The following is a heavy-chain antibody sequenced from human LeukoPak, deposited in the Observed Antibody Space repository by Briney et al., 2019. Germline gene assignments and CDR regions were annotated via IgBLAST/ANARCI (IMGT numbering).Heavy chain of an antibody. D-gene: IGHD5-18*01. CDR1: GGSISSGSYY. CDR2: IYTSGST. V-gene: IGHV4-61*02. CDR3: ARGGYSYARYYFDY. Sequence: PSESLSLTCTVSGGSISSGSYYWSWIRQPAGKGLEWIGRIYTSGSTNYNPSLKSRVTISVDTSKSQFSLKLSSVTAADTAVYYCARGGYSYARYYFDYWGQGTLVTVSS. J-gene: IGHJ4*02.